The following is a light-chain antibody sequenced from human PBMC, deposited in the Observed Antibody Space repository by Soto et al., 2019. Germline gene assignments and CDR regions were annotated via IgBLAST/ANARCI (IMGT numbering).Light chain of an antibody. V-gene: IGKV4-1*01. Sequence: DIVMTQFPDSLTVPLGERATINCKSSQSVLYSSNNKSYLAWYQHKPGQPTKVLIDWASTRESGVPDRFSGSGSGTDFTLTISSLQADDVAVYYCQQYYTTPYTFGQGTKLDIK. CDR2: WAS. CDR3: QQYYTTPYT. J-gene: IGKJ2*01. CDR1: QSVLYSSNNKSY.